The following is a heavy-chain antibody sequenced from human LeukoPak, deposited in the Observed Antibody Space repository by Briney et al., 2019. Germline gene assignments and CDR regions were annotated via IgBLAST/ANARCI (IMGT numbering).Heavy chain of an antibody. CDR2: TWHSGSST. Sequence: SETLSLTCTVSDGSIKTNYWWTWVRQPPGKGLEWIGETWHSGSSTNYNPPLKSRVTISVDKPKSQFSLKLTSVTAADTAIYYCARGNEYTWWQWSQGTLVTVSS. CDR1: DGSIKTNYW. J-gene: IGHJ4*02. V-gene: IGHV4-4*02. CDR3: ARGNEYTWWQ. D-gene: IGHD2-15*01.